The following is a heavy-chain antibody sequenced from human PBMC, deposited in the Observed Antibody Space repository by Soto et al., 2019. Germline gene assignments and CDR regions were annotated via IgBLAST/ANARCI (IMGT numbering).Heavy chain of an antibody. D-gene: IGHD4-17*01. CDR3: AKSQTTGTSYAY. J-gene: IGHJ4*02. Sequence: QLQLQESGSGLVKPSQTLSLTCAVSGGSISSGGYSWSWIRQPPGKGLEWIGYIYHSGSTYYNPSLKSRVTISVDRSKNQFSLKLGTLTAAYKAVYYCAKSQTTGTSYAYWAQVTLVTVSS. V-gene: IGHV4-30-2*01. CDR2: IYHSGST. CDR1: GGSISSGGYS.